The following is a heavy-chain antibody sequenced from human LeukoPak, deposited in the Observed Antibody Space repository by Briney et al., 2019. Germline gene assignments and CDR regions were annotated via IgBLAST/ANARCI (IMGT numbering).Heavy chain of an antibody. J-gene: IGHJ3*02. Sequence: SVKVSCKASGGTFSSYAISWVRQAPGQGLEWMGRIIPIFGTANYAQKFQGRVTITTDESTSTAYMALSSLRSEDTAVYYCARWAGEDAFDIWGQGTMVTVSS. CDR2: IIPIFGTA. CDR1: GGTFSSYA. V-gene: IGHV1-69*05. CDR3: ARWAGEDAFDI.